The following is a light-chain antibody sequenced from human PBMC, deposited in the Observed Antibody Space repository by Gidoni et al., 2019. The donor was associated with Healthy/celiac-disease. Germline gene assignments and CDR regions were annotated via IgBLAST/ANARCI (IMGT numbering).Light chain of an antibody. V-gene: IGKV3-15*01. CDR2: GAS. CDR1: QSVSSN. J-gene: IGKJ2*01. Sequence: EIVMTQSPATMSVSPGESATLSCRASQSVSSNLAWYQLKPGQAPRLLIYGASTRATGIPARFSGSGSGTEFTLTISSLQSEDFAIYYCQQYNNWPLYTFGQGTRLEIK. CDR3: QQYNNWPLYT.